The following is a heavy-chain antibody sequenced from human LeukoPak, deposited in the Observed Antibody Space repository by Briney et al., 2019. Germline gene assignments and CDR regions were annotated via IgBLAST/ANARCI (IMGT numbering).Heavy chain of an antibody. J-gene: IGHJ4*02. Sequence: SETLSLTCTVSGGSISSYYWSWIRQPPGKGLEWIGYIYYSGSTNYNPSLKSRVTISVDTPKNQFSLKLSSMTAADTAVYYCARYSGSYEFDYWGQGTLVTVSS. CDR1: GGSISSYY. CDR3: ARYSGSYEFDY. CDR2: IYYSGST. V-gene: IGHV4-59*01. D-gene: IGHD1-26*01.